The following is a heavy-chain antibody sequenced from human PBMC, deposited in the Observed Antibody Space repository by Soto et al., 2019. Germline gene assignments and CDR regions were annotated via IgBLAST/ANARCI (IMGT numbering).Heavy chain of an antibody. CDR2: INPNSGGT. Sequence: ASVKVSCKASGYTFTGYYMHWVRQAPGQGLEWMGWINPNSGGTNYAQKFQGRVTITRDTSISTAYMELSRLRSDDTAVYYCARDDCSGGSCYRAYNWFDPWGQGTLVTVSS. CDR3: ARDDCSGGSCYRAYNWFDP. CDR1: GYTFTGYY. D-gene: IGHD2-15*01. V-gene: IGHV1-2*02. J-gene: IGHJ5*02.